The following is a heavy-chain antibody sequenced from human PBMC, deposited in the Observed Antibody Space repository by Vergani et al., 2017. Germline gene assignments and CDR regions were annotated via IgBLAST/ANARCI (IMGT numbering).Heavy chain of an antibody. V-gene: IGHV4-39*01. Sequence: QLQLQESGPGLVKPSETLSLTCTVSGGSISSSSYYWGWIRQPPGKGLEWIGSIYYSGSTYYNPSLKCRVTISVDTSKNQFSLKLSSVTAADTAVYYCAREKRSGIAAATGVYYFDYWGQGTLVTVSS. D-gene: IGHD6-13*01. CDR2: IYYSGST. J-gene: IGHJ4*02. CDR1: GGSISSSSYY. CDR3: AREKRSGIAAATGVYYFDY.